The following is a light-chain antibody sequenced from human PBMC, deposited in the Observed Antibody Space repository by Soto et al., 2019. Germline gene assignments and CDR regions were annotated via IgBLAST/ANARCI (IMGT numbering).Light chain of an antibody. CDR3: AAWHDSLNVWV. CDR1: SSNIGSNT. V-gene: IGLV1-44*01. Sequence: QSVLTQPPSASGTPGQRVTIICSGSSSNIGSNTVTWYQQLPGTAPKPLIYATNQRPSGVPDRFSGSKSGTSASLAISGLQSEDEADYYCAAWHDSLNVWVFGGGTKVTVL. CDR2: ATN. J-gene: IGLJ3*02.